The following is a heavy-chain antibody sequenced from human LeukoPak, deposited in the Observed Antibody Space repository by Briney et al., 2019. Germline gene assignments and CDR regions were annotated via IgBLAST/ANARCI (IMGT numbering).Heavy chain of an antibody. V-gene: IGHV3-30*18. CDR3: AKANGEEGNWFDP. CDR2: ISYDGSNK. D-gene: IGHD2-8*01. CDR1: GVTFSSYG. Sequence: QSGRSLRLSCAPSGVTFSSYGTHFVRQAPGEGLGWVAVISYDGSNKYYADSVKGRFTISRDNSKNTLYLQMNSLRAADKAVYYCAKANGEEGNWFDPWGQGTLVTVSS. J-gene: IGHJ5*02.